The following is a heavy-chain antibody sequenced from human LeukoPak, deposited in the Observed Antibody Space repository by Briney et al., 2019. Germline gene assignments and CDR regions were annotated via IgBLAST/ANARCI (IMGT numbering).Heavy chain of an antibody. Sequence: PSGTLSLTCTVSGGSISNYFWTWIRQPPGKRLEWIGYISYSGNTDYNSSLKSRVTMSVDTSKNQFSLKLRSVTAADTAVYYCARVPAYWGQGILVTVSS. V-gene: IGHV4-59*01. CDR3: ARVPAY. J-gene: IGHJ4*02. CDR1: GGSISNYF. CDR2: ISYSGNT.